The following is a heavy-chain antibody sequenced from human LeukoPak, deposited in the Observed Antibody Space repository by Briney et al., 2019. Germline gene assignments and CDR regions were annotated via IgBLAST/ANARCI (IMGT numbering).Heavy chain of an antibody. J-gene: IGHJ4*02. CDR1: GGSISSSSYY. D-gene: IGHD3-10*01. CDR3: ARENAGY. Sequence: SETLSLTCTVSGGSISSSSYYWGWIRQPPGKGLEWIGSIYYSGSTYYNPSLKSRVTISVDTSKNQFSLKLSSVTAADTAIYYCARENAGYWGQGTLVTVSS. V-gene: IGHV4-39*02. CDR2: IYYSGST.